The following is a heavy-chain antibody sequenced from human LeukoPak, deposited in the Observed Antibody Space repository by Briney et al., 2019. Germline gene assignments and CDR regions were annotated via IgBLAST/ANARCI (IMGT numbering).Heavy chain of an antibody. V-gene: IGHV3-21*01. CDR2: ISSSSSYI. CDR3: ARVSDYDILTGPVGPYYYYGMDV. J-gene: IGHJ6*02. Sequence: GGSLRLSCAASGFTFSSYSMSWVRQAPGKELEWVSSISSSSSYIYYADSVKGRFTISRDNAKNSLYLQMNSLRAEDTAVYYCARVSDYDILTGPVGPYYYYGMDVWGQGTTVTVSS. D-gene: IGHD3-9*01. CDR1: GFTFSSYS.